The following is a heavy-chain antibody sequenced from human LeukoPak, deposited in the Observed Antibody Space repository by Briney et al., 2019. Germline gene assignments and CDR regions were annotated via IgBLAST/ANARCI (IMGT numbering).Heavy chain of an antibody. CDR1: GFTFSSFN. CDR3: ARYNSGWNDY. D-gene: IGHD6-19*01. Sequence: GGSLRLSCAASGFTFSSFNMNWVRQAPGKGLEWVSSISSTSSLIWYADSLKGRFTISTYNAKNSLYLQMDSLRAEDTAVYYCARYNSGWNDYWGQGTLVTVSS. V-gene: IGHV3-21*01. CDR2: ISSTSSLI. J-gene: IGHJ4*02.